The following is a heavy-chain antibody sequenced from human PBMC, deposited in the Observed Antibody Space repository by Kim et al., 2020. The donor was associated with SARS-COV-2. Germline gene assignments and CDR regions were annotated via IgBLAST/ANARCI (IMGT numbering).Heavy chain of an antibody. Sequence: GGSLRLSCTTSGFTFFGHAMSWVRQAPGKGLEWVSGINGSDGTTYYVDSVKGRFSISRDDSRNTLYLQMSGLRADDTAAYYCAKEWWGWIGDYWGQETL. CDR1: GFTFFGHA. CDR3: AKEWWGWIGDY. D-gene: IGHD2-15*01. J-gene: IGHJ4*02. V-gene: IGHV3-23*01. CDR2: INGSDGTT.